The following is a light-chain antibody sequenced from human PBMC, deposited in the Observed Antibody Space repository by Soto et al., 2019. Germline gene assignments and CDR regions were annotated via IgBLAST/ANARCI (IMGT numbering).Light chain of an antibody. CDR3: QQYRSSPRT. CDR2: GAS. V-gene: IGKV3-15*01. CDR1: QSVASS. Sequence: EIVLTQSPATLSLSPGERVTLSCRASQSVASSLSWYQQKPGQAPRLLLSGASTRATDMPGTFSGSGSGTEFTLTISSLRPEDFAVYYCQQYRSSPRTFGQGTKVEIK. J-gene: IGKJ1*01.